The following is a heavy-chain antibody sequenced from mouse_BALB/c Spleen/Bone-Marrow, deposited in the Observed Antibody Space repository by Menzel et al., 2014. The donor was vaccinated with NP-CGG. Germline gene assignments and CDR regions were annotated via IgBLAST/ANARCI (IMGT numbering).Heavy chain of an antibody. D-gene: IGHD2-4*01. V-gene: IGHV5-9-2*01. Sequence: EVKLMESGGGLVKPGGSLKLSCAASGFIFSSYGMSWVRQTPEKRLEWVATISGGGSYTFYPDSVKGRFTVSRDNAKNNLYLQMSSLRSEDTALYYCARHAYYDQTEVSFVYWGRGTPVTVSA. CDR3: ARHAYYDQTEVSFVY. CDR2: ISGGGSYT. J-gene: IGHJ3*01. CDR1: GFIFSSYG.